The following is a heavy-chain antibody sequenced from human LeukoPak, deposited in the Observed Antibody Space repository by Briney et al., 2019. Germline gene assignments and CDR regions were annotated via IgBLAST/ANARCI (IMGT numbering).Heavy chain of an antibody. CDR3: ARLMMSSTGYLDV. CDR1: GGSISSNSYY. V-gene: IGHV4-39*07. D-gene: IGHD2-8*02. J-gene: IGHJ6*03. Sequence: SETLSLTCAVSGGSISSNSYYWGWIRQPPGKGLEWIGSIYYSGSTYYNPSLKSRVTISVDTSKNQFSLKLSSVTAADTAVYYCARLMMSSTGYLDVWGKGTTVTVSS. CDR2: IYYSGST.